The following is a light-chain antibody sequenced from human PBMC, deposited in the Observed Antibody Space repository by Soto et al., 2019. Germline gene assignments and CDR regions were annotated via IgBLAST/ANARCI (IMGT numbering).Light chain of an antibody. CDR3: QQYGGSPLT. J-gene: IGKJ4*01. CDR1: QSVRSNF. V-gene: IGKV3-20*01. CDR2: GAS. Sequence: ELALTQSPGTLSLSPAERATLSCRTSQSVRSNFLAWYQQKPGQAPRLLIYGASNRATGIPDRFSGSGSGTDFTLTITRLEAEDFAIYYCQQYGGSPLTFGGGTKVDIK.